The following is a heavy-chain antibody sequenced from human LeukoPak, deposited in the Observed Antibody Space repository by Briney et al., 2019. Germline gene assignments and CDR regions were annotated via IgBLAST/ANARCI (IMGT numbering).Heavy chain of an antibody. Sequence: GGSLRLSCAASGFTFSSYSMNWVRQALGKGLKWVSSISSSSSYIYYADSVKGRFTISRDNAKNSLYLQMNSLRAEDTAVYYCAGGDRNAFDIWGQGTMVTVSS. CDR1: GFTFSSYS. CDR2: ISSSSSYI. CDR3: AGGDRNAFDI. J-gene: IGHJ3*02. V-gene: IGHV3-21*01.